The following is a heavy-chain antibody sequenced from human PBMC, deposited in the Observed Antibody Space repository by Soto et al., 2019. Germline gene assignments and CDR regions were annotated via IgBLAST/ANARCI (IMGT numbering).Heavy chain of an antibody. D-gene: IGHD3-3*01. J-gene: IGHJ5*02. Sequence: SWTMSLTCAFYGGSFSVYYWSWICQPPGKGLEWIGEINHSGSTNYNPSLKSRVTISVDTSKNQFSLKLSSVTAADTAVYYCARKSYDFWSGYLNWFDPWGEGILVTVFS. CDR1: GGSFSVYY. CDR3: ARKSYDFWSGYLNWFDP. V-gene: IGHV4-34*01. CDR2: INHSGST.